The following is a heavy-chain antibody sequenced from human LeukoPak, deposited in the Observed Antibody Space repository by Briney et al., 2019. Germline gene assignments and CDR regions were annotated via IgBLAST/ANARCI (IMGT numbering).Heavy chain of an antibody. Sequence: SETLSLTCTVSGGSISSYYWSWIRQPAGKGLEWIGRIYTSGSTNYNPSLESRVTMSVDTSKNQFSLKLSSVTAADTAVYYCARVGFYDSSGYFDYWGQGTLVTVSS. CDR2: IYTSGST. CDR3: ARVGFYDSSGYFDY. D-gene: IGHD3-22*01. CDR1: GGSISSYY. J-gene: IGHJ4*02. V-gene: IGHV4-4*07.